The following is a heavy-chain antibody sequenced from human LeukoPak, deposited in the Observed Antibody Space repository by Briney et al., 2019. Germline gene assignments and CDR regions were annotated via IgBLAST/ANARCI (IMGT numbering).Heavy chain of an antibody. CDR2: FDPEDGET. CDR3: ATDPTYSSGWYHYPY. Sequence: ASVKVSCKVSGYTLTELPMHWVRQAPGKGLEWMGGFDPEDGETIYAQKFQGRVTMTEDTSTDTAYMELSSLRSEDTAVYYCATDPTYSSGWYHYPYWGQGTLVTVSS. CDR1: GYTLTELP. D-gene: IGHD6-19*01. J-gene: IGHJ4*02. V-gene: IGHV1-24*01.